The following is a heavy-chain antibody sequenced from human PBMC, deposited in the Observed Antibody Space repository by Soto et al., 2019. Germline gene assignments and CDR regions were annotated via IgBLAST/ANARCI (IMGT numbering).Heavy chain of an antibody. D-gene: IGHD2-15*01. CDR1: GFAFSGYG. V-gene: IGHV3-33*01. CDR3: AREGYCSGGGCSGGMDV. J-gene: IGHJ6*02. CDR2: IWFDGSDA. Sequence: GGSLRLSCAASGFAFSGYGMHWVRQAPGKGLEWVAFIWFDGSDALYSDSVKGRFSITRDNSKNTLFLQLNSLRGDDTAVYYCAREGYCSGGGCSGGMDVWGQGTTVTVSS.